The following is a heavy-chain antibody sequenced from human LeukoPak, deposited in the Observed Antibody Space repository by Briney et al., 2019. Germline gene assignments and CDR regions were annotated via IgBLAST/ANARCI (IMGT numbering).Heavy chain of an antibody. CDR3: ARSTPSLDS. CDR1: GFTFSSYA. J-gene: IGHJ4*02. D-gene: IGHD5/OR15-5a*01. CDR2: IKQDESEK. Sequence: PGGSLRLSCAASGFTFSSYAMTWVRQAPGKGLEWVANIKQDESEKYYLDSVKGRFTISRDNAKKSLFLQMNSLRAEDTAVYYCARSTPSLDSWGQGTLVTVSS. V-gene: IGHV3-7*01.